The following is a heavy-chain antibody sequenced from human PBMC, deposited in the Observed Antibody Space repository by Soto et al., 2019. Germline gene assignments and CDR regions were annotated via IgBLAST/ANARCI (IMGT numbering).Heavy chain of an antibody. D-gene: IGHD1-26*01. CDR3: ARTRSAWSDFHYYSVDV. CDR2: ISYDSTKT. V-gene: IGHV3-30*03. CDR1: GFTFNSYG. J-gene: IGHJ6*02. Sequence: QVQLVESGGGVVQPGRSLRLCCAACGFTFNSYGMHCVRQGPGNGLEWVSFISYDSTKTYYADSVKRRFTISRDNSNSALYVQMNSLTGEDTAVYYCARTRSAWSDFHYYSVDVWGQVTTVTVSS.